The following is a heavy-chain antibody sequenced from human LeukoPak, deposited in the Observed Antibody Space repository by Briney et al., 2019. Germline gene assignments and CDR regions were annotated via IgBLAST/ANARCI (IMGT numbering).Heavy chain of an antibody. J-gene: IGHJ4*02. V-gene: IGHV4-59*01. CDR2: IYDSGST. CDR1: GGSINSYY. D-gene: IGHD6-13*01. Sequence: SETLSLTCTVSGGSINSYYWGWIRQPPGKGLEWIGYIYDSGSTNYNPSLKSRVTISVDTSKNQFSLKLTSVTAADTAVYYCASSYSSSWFRFDYWGQGTLVTVSS. CDR3: ASSYSSSWFRFDY.